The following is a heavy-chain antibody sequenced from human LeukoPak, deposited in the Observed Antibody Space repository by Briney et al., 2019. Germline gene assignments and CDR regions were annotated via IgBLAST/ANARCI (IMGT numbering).Heavy chain of an antibody. D-gene: IGHD3-22*01. J-gene: IGHJ4*02. CDR1: GFTFSDYY. V-gene: IGHV3-11*01. CDR3: ARDSYYYDSSGYYNY. CDR2: ISSSGSTI. Sequence: GGSLRLSCAASGFTFSDYYMSWIRQAPGKGLEWVSYISSSGSTIYYADSVKGRFTISRDNAKNSLYLQMNSLGAEDTAVYYCARDSYYYDSSGYYNYWGQGTLVTVPS.